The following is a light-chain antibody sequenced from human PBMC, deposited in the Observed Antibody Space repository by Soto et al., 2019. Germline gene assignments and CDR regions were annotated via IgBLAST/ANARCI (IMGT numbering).Light chain of an antibody. CDR1: QNIYNW. V-gene: IGKV1-5*03. CDR2: KAS. J-gene: IGKJ2*01. CDR3: QYYNTFLRYT. Sequence: DIQMTQSPSTLSASVGDRVTITCRASQNIYNWLAWYQQKPGKAPKLLIYKASILSSGVPSRFSGSGSGTEFTLTIGSLQPDDFATYYCQYYNTFLRYTLRPGTKLEIK.